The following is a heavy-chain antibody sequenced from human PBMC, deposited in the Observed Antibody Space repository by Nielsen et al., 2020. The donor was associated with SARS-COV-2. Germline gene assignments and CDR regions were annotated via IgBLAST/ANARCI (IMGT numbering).Heavy chain of an antibody. CDR2: ISSSSSYI. J-gene: IGHJ5*02. CDR3: ARDRETYSSGWEGNWFDP. CDR1: GFTFSSYS. D-gene: IGHD6-19*01. V-gene: IGHV3-21*01. Sequence: GESLKISCAASGFTFSSYSMNWVRQAPGKGLEWVSSISSSSSYIYYADSVKGRFTISRDNAKNSLYLQMNSLRAEDTAVYYCARDRETYSSGWEGNWFDPWGQGTLVTVSS.